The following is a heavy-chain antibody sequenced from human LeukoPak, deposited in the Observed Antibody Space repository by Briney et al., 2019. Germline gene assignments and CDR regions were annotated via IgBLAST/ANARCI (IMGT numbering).Heavy chain of an antibody. CDR3: AGASSDGVIIDATSFDL. J-gene: IGHJ4*02. CDR1: GFTFSSYA. CDR2: IYRGGAR. D-gene: IGHD2-15*01. Sequence: GGSLRLSCAASGFTFSSYAMSWVRQAPGKGLEWLSVIYRGGARYYSDSVKGRFTIFRDSSNNAWHLQLHNLRVEDTAVYYCAGASSDGVIIDATSFDLWGQGTLVIVSS. V-gene: IGHV3-66*01.